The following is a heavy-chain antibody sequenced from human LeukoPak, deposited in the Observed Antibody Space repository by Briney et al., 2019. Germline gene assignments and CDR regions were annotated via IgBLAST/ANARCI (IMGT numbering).Heavy chain of an antibody. CDR2: IYYSGST. V-gene: IGHV4-39*01. D-gene: IGHD3-22*01. CDR1: GGSVSSSSYY. J-gene: IGHJ4*02. Sequence: SETLSLTCTVSGGSVSSSSYYWGWIRQPPGKGLEWIGNIYYSGSTYYNPSLKSRVTISVDTSKNQFSLKLSSVTAADTAVYYCARRAPIYYDSSGCYYVFDYWGQGTLVTVSS. CDR3: ARRAPIYYDSSGCYYVFDY.